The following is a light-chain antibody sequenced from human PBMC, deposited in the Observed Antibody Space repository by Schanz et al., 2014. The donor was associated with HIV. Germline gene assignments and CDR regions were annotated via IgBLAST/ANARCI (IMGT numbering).Light chain of an antibody. CDR3: GSYSSGDSHWV. J-gene: IGLJ3*02. CDR2: DVD. Sequence: QSALTQPPSASGSRGQSVTISCTGTSSDIGGYNYVSWYQQHPGKAPKLIIFDVDNRPSGVSWRFSASKSGNTASLTISGLQAEDEADYYCGSYSSGDSHWVFGGGTKLTVL. V-gene: IGLV2-14*03. CDR1: SSDIGGYNY.